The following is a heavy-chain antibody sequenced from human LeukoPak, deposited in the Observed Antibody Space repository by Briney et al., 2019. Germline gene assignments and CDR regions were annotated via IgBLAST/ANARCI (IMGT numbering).Heavy chain of an antibody. CDR2: INAGNGNT. Sequence: ASVKVSCKASGYTFTSYVIHWVRQAPGQRLEWMGWINAGNGNTKYSQEFQDRVTITRDTSASTVYMELSSLRSEDTAVYYCARGINDYGDYVGLAYWGQGTLVTVSS. J-gene: IGHJ4*02. CDR3: ARGINDYGDYVGLAY. V-gene: IGHV1-3*03. D-gene: IGHD4-17*01. CDR1: GYTFTSYV.